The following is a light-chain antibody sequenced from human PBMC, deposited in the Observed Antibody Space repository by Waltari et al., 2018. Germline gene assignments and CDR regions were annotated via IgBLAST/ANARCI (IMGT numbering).Light chain of an antibody. J-gene: IGKJ5*01. Sequence: DIQVTQSPSSLSASVGDRVTITCPASQDISNYLNWYQQKPGKAPKLLIYDTSHLHTGVPSRFSGTGGGTDFTFTISSLQPEDIATYYCQQYENFPVTFGQGTRLEIK. CDR3: QQYENFPVT. CDR1: QDISNY. V-gene: IGKV1-33*01. CDR2: DTS.